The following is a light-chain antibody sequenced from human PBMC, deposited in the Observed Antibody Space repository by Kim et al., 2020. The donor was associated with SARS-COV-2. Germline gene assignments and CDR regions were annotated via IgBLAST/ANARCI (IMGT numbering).Light chain of an antibody. Sequence: EIVLTQSPGTLSLSPGERVTLSCRASQSVRSSYLAWYQQKSGQAPRLLIYGASSRATGIPDTFSGSGSGTDFTLTISRLEPEDFAVYYCQQYGSSPLTFGGGTKVEI. V-gene: IGKV3-20*01. CDR2: GAS. CDR1: QSVRSSY. CDR3: QQYGSSPLT. J-gene: IGKJ4*01.